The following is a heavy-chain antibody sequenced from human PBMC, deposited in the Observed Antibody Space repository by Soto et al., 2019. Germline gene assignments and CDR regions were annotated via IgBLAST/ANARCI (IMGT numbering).Heavy chain of an antibody. J-gene: IGHJ4*02. D-gene: IGHD6-19*01. CDR1: GFSLNTGGVG. V-gene: IGHV2-5*02. Sequence: QITLKESGPTVVKPTQTLTLTCSLSGFSLNTGGVGVGWIRQPPGKALEWLAFIYWDDDKSWNPSLRDRLTINRDASDDQVVLTVTNMDPVDTGTYYCAGRRGGFGGGWTTPYFDYWGQGTLVTVSS. CDR3: AGRRGGFGGGWTTPYFDY. CDR2: IYWDDDK.